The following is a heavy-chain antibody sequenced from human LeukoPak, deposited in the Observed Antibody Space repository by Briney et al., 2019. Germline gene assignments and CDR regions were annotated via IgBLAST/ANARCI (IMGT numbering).Heavy chain of an antibody. J-gene: IGHJ4*02. D-gene: IGHD3-10*01. V-gene: IGHV1-69*05. CDR1: GGTFSSYA. CDR3: ARGLVEGSGTYGSGSFDY. Sequence: ASVKVSCKASGGTFSSYAISWVRQAPGQGLEWMGGIIPIFGTANYAQKFQGRVTITKDESTSTAYMELSSLRSEEKAVYYCARGLVEGSGTYGSGSFDYWGQGTLVTVSS. CDR2: IIPIFGTA.